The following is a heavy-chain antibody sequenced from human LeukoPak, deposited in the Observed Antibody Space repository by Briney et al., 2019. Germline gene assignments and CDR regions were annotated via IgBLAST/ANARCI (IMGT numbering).Heavy chain of an antibody. CDR2: IIYSGGAT. CDR3: AKDGLYYDGSEHVYYFDS. Sequence: GGSLRLSCAASGFTFSSSAMTWVRQGPGTGLEFVASIIYSGGATYYADSVKGRVTISRDNSKNTLYLQMNSLRAEDTALYYCAKDGLYYDGSEHVYYFDSWGQGTLVTVSS. J-gene: IGHJ4*02. CDR1: GFTFSSSA. V-gene: IGHV3-23*01. D-gene: IGHD3-22*01.